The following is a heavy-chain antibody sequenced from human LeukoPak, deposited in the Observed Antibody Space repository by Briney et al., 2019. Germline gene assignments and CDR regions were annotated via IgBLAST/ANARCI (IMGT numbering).Heavy chain of an antibody. J-gene: IGHJ6*03. Sequence: GGSLRLSCAASGFTFSSYGMHWVRQAPGKGLEWVAVIWYDGTNKYYADSVKGRFTISRDNSKNTLYLQMNSLRAEDTAVYYCAKGLVWSGYPRRMDVWGKGTTVTVSS. CDR3: AKGLVWSGYPRRMDV. V-gene: IGHV3-30*02. CDR1: GFTFSSYG. D-gene: IGHD3-3*01. CDR2: IWYDGTNK.